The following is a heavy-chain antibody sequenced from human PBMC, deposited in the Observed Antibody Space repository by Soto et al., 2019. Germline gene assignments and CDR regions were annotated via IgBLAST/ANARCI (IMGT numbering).Heavy chain of an antibody. CDR2: ISYDGSNK. CDR3: AKREGWELPGGY. V-gene: IGHV3-30*18. Sequence: QVQLVESGGGVVQPGRSLRLSCAASGFTFSSYGMHWVRQAPGKGLEWVAVISYDGSNKYYADSVKGRFTISRDNSKNTLYLQMNSLRAEDTAVYYCAKREGWELPGGYWGQGTLVTVSS. D-gene: IGHD1-26*01. J-gene: IGHJ4*02. CDR1: GFTFSSYG.